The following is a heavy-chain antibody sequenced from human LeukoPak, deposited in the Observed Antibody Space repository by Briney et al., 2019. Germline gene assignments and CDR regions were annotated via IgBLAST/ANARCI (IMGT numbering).Heavy chain of an antibody. Sequence: PGGSLRLSCAASGFTFSSYGMSWVRQAPGKGLEWVSAISGSGGSTYYADSVKGRFTISRDNSKNTLYLQMNCLRAEDTAVYYCAKCLSGRGYYMDVWGKGTTVTISS. D-gene: IGHD3-10*01. CDR1: GFTFSSYG. J-gene: IGHJ6*03. CDR3: AKCLSGRGYYMDV. CDR2: ISGSGGST. V-gene: IGHV3-23*01.